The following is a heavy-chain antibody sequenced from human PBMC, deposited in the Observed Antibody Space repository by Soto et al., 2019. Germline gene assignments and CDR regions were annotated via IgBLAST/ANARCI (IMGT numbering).Heavy chain of an antibody. CDR1: GGSISSYC. J-gene: IGHJ4*02. CDR2: IYFTGST. CDR3: ARFVPCSDGRCALDY. Sequence: QVQLQESGPGLVKPSETLSLTCTVSGGSISSYCWSWIRQPPGKGREWIGYIYFTGSTNYNPSHKSLVTISVDTSKNQFSLKLPSVTAADTGVYYCARFVPCSDGRCALDYWAREPWSPSPQ. V-gene: IGHV4-59*12. D-gene: IGHD2-15*01.